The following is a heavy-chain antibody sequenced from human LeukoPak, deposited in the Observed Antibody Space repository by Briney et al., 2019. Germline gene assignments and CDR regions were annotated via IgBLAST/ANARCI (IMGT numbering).Heavy chain of an antibody. Sequence: GRSLRLSCAASGFTFSSYGMHWVRQAPGKGLEWVAVISYDGSNKYYADSVKGRFTISRDNSKNTLYLRMNSLRAEDTAVYYCAKDRVAVAGSDYWGQGTLVTVSS. CDR3: AKDRVAVAGSDY. CDR1: GFTFSSYG. D-gene: IGHD6-19*01. V-gene: IGHV3-30*18. J-gene: IGHJ4*02. CDR2: ISYDGSNK.